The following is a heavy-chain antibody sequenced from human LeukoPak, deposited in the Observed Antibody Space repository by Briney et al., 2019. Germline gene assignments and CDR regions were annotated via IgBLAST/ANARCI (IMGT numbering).Heavy chain of an antibody. CDR3: ARWPDSREDYGDSPFFDY. V-gene: IGHV3-48*01. CDR2: ISSSSSTI. CDR1: GFTFSSYS. J-gene: IGHJ4*02. Sequence: QPGGSLRLSCSASGFTFSSYSMNWVRQAPGKGLEWVSYISSSSSTIYYADSVKGRFTISRDNAKNSLYLQMNSLRAEDTAVYYCARWPDSREDYGDSPFFDYWGQGTLVTVSS. D-gene: IGHD4-17*01.